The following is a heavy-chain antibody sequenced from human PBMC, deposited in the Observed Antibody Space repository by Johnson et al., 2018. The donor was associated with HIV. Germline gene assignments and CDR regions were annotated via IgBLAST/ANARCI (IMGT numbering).Heavy chain of an antibody. CDR2: INWNGGST. Sequence: VQLVESGGGVVQPGRSLTLSCAASGFTFHDYGLSWVRQAPGQGLEWVSGINWNGGSTGYADSVKGRFTISRDNSQNTLYLQMNSLRAEYTAVYYCAKVNGDYKTDAFDIWGQGTMVTVSS. CDR1: GFTFHDYG. D-gene: IGHD4-17*01. V-gene: IGHV3-20*04. J-gene: IGHJ3*02. CDR3: AKVNGDYKTDAFDI.